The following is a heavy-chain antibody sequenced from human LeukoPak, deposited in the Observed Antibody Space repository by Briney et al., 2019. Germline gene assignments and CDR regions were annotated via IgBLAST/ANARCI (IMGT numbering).Heavy chain of an antibody. J-gene: IGHJ4*02. CDR3: AREIVGASPSGY. Sequence: PGGSLRLSCAASGFTFSSYWMHWVRQAPGKGLVWVSRINSDGSSTSYADSVKGRFTISRDNAKNTLYLQMNSLRAEDTALYYCAREIVGASPSGYWGQGTLVTVSS. D-gene: IGHD1-26*01. CDR1: GFTFSSYW. CDR2: INSDGSST. V-gene: IGHV3-74*01.